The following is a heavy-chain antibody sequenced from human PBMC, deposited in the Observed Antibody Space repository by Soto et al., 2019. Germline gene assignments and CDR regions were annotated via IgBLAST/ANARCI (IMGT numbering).Heavy chain of an antibody. V-gene: IGHV4-61*08. CDR2: IYYSGST. CDR1: SRGRAANS. Sequence: SRGRAANSCGGFWLPTGKGLEWIGYIYYSGSTNYNPSLKSRVTISVDTSKNQFSLKLSSVPAADTAVYYCAIFFPSFFD. CDR3: AIFFPSFFD. J-gene: IGHJ5*02. D-gene: IGHD3-3*01.